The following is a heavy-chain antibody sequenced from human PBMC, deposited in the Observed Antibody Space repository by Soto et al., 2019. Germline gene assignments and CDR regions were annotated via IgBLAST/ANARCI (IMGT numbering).Heavy chain of an antibody. D-gene: IGHD5-18*01. J-gene: IGHJ4*02. V-gene: IGHV4-59*01. CDR2: IYYSGST. CDR3: ARDRRVDTAMVYFDF. Sequence: SVILSLTCRVSGGYIRSYYWSWIRQPPGKGLEWIGYIYYSGSTNYNPSLKSRVTISVDTSKNQFSLKLSSVTAADTAVYYCARDRRVDTAMVYFDFWGQGTLVTFSS. CDR1: GGYIRSYY.